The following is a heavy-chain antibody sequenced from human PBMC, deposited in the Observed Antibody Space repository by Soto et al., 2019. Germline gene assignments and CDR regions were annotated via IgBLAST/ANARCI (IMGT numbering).Heavy chain of an antibody. J-gene: IGHJ6*02. V-gene: IGHV1-18*01. CDR3: ARDLYPDIRRYYYYGMDV. CDR1: GYTFTSYG. D-gene: IGHD2-2*02. CDR2: ISAYNGNT. Sequence: GASVKVSCKASGYTFTSYGISWVRQAPVQGLEWMGWISAYNGNTNYAQKLQGRVTMTTDTSTSTAYMELRSLRSDDTAVYYCARDLYPDIRRYYYYGMDVWGQGTTVTAP.